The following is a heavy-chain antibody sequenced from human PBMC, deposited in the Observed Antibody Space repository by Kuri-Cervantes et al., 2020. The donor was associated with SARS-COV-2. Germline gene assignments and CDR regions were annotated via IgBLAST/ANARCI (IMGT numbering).Heavy chain of an antibody. CDR2: INAYNGNT. CDR1: GYSFTSYG. Sequence: ASVKVSCKASGYSFTSYGISWVRQAPGQGLEWIGWINAYNGNTKYAQRLQGRVTMTTDTSTSTAHMELKSLRSDDTAVYYCVRERILWFGEPTHFDYWGQGTPVTVSS. V-gene: IGHV1-18*01. J-gene: IGHJ4*02. CDR3: VRERILWFGEPTHFDY. D-gene: IGHD3-10*01.